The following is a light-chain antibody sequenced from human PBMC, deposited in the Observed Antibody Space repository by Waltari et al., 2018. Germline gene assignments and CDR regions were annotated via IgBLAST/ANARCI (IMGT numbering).Light chain of an antibody. J-gene: IGKJ1*01. V-gene: IGKV4-1*01. CDR1: QSVLYSSNNKNY. Sequence: DIVMTQSPDSPAVSLGERVTINCKSSQSVLYSSNNKNYLAWYQQKPGQPPKLLIYWASTRESGVPDRFSGSGSGTDFTLTISSLQAEDVAVYYCQQYYSTPTWTFGQGTKVEIK. CDR2: WAS. CDR3: QQYYSTPTWT.